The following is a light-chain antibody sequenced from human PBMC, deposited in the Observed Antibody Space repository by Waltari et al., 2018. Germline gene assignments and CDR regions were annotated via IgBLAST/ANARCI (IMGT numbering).Light chain of an antibody. CDR2: EVT. J-gene: IGLJ2*01. V-gene: IGLV2-23*02. Sequence: QSALAQPASVSGSPGQSITISCPGSNHDVGNYKLVSWYQQHPGKAPKLIIYEVTKRPSGVSYRFSGSKSGDTASLTISGLQAEDEAEYYCCSYTGSSIPVIFGGGTKLTVL. CDR1: NHDVGNYKL. CDR3: CSYTGSSIPVI.